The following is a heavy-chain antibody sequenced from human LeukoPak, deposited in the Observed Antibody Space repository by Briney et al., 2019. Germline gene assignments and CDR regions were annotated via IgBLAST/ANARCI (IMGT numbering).Heavy chain of an antibody. J-gene: IGHJ4*02. CDR2: INHSGST. CDR3: ARGLRTASLFY. Sequence: SETLSLTCAVYGGSFSGYYWSWIRQPPGKGLEWIGEINHSGSTNYNPSLKSRVTISVDTSKNQFSLKLSSVTAADTAVYYCARGLRTASLFYWGQGTLVTVSS. V-gene: IGHV4-34*01. CDR1: GGSFSGYY. D-gene: IGHD3-10*01.